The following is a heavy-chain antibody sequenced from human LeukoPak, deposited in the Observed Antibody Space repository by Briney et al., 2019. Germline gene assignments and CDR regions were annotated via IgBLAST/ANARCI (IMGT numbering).Heavy chain of an antibody. CDR1: GYTFSDHY. D-gene: IGHD4-17*01. V-gene: IGHV3-72*01. CDR3: TRGKYGDHPAIDY. Sequence: GGSLRLSCAASGYTFSDHYMDWVRQAPGKGLGWVGRARNKANSHTTEYAASVKGRFTISRDDSKNSLYLQMNSLKTEDTAVYYCTRGKYGDHPAIDYWGQGTLVTVSS. J-gene: IGHJ4*02. CDR2: ARNKANSHTT.